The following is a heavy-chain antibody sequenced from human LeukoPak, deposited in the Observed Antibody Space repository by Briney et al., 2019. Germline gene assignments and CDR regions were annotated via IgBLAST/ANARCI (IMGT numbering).Heavy chain of an antibody. V-gene: IGHV1-18*01. CDR1: GYTFTSYG. Sequence: GASVKVSCKASGYTFTSYGISWVRQAPGQGLEWMGWISAYNGNTNYAQKLQGRVTMTTDTSTSTAYMELRSLRSDDTAVYYRARESIAVAGLDYFDYWGQGTLVTVSS. CDR3: ARESIAVAGLDYFDY. CDR2: ISAYNGNT. J-gene: IGHJ4*02. D-gene: IGHD6-19*01.